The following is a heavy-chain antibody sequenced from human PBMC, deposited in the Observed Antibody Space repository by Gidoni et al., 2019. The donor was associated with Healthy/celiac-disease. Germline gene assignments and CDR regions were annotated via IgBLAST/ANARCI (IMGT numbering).Heavy chain of an antibody. CDR2: ISSSSSYI. V-gene: IGHV3-21*01. CDR1: GFTFSSYS. Sequence: EVQLVESGGGLVKPGGSLRLSCAASGFTFSSYSMTWVRQAPGKGLEWVSSISSSSSYIYYADSVKGRFTISRDNAKNSLYLQMNSLRAEDTAVYYCARSRSGWYSDYWGQGTLVTVSS. D-gene: IGHD6-19*01. J-gene: IGHJ4*02. CDR3: ARSRSGWYSDY.